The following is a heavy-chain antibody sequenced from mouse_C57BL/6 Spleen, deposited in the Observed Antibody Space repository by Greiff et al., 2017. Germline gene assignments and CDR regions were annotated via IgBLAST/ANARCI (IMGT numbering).Heavy chain of an antibody. V-gene: IGHV5-17*01. Sequence: EVKLLESGGGLVKPGGSLKLSCAASGFTFSDYGMHWVRQAPEKGLEWVAYISSGSSTIYYADTVKGRFTISRDNAKNTLFLQMTSLRSEDTAMYYCARGYGWDGYFDYWGQGTTLTVSS. J-gene: IGHJ2*01. D-gene: IGHD1-2*01. CDR1: GFTFSDYG. CDR3: ARGYGWDGYFDY. CDR2: ISSGSSTI.